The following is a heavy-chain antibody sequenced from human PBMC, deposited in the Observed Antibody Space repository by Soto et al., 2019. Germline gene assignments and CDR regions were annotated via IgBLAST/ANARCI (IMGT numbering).Heavy chain of an antibody. J-gene: IGHJ4*02. D-gene: IGHD2-21*02. CDR2: IYWDDDK. CDR1: GFSLSTSGVG. CDR3: AHRDCCGDCYSTHFDY. Sequence: SGPTLVNPTQTLTMTCTFSGFSLSTSGVGVGRIRQPPGKALEWLALIYWDDDKRYSPSLKSRLTITKDTSKNQVVLTMTNMDPVDTATYYCAHRDCCGDCYSTHFDYWGQVTLVTVSS. V-gene: IGHV2-5*02.